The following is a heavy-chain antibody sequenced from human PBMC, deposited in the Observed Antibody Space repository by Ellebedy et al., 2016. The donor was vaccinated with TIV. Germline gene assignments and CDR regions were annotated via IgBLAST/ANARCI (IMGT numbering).Heavy chain of an antibody. D-gene: IGHD5-12*01. Sequence: SETLSLTCTVSGGSVSSSSYYWGWIRQPPGKGLEWIGRIYTSGSTNYNPSLKSRVTMSVDTSKKQFSLKLSSVTAADTAVYYCARSIVAGPLSWFDPWGQGTLVTVSS. CDR1: GGSVSSSSYY. CDR3: ARSIVAGPLSWFDP. CDR2: IYTSGST. V-gene: IGHV4-61*05. J-gene: IGHJ5*02.